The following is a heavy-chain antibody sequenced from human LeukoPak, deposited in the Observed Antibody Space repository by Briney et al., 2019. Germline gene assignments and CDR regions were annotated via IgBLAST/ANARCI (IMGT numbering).Heavy chain of an antibody. CDR2: ISSSGSTI. D-gene: IGHD4-17*01. CDR3: ARNEYGYAFDF. Sequence: PGGSLRLSCAASGFTFSSYGMSWVRQAPGKGLEWVSYISSSGSTIYYADSVKGRFTISRDNAKNSLYLQMNSLRAEDTAVYYCARNEYGYAFDFWGQGTMVTVSS. CDR1: GFTFSSYG. J-gene: IGHJ3*01. V-gene: IGHV3-48*04.